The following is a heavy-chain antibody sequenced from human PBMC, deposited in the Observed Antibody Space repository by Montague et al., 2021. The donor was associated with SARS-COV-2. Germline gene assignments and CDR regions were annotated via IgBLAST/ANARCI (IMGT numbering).Heavy chain of an antibody. CDR3: VREKYYFDDSGSK. J-gene: IGHJ4*02. D-gene: IGHD3-22*01. CDR1: GVSISSGSYY. V-gene: IGHV4-61*01. Sequence: SETLSLTCSVSGVSISSGSYYWSWVRQPPGKGLEWIGYVYHTGSTNYNPSLKSRVTLSTDTSKNQFSLNLTSVTAADTAVYYCVREKYYFDDSGSKWGQGTLVTVSS. CDR2: VYHTGST.